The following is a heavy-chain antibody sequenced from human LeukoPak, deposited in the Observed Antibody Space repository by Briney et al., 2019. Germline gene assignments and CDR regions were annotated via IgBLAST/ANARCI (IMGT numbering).Heavy chain of an antibody. Sequence: ASVKASCKASGYTFTSYGISWVRQAPGQGLEWMGWISAYNGNTNYAQKLQGGVTMTTDTSTSTAYMELRSLRSDDTAVYYCAGDLDPLFYDSSGYLGYWGQGTLVTVSS. D-gene: IGHD3-22*01. J-gene: IGHJ4*02. CDR3: AGDLDPLFYDSSGYLGY. CDR2: ISAYNGNT. V-gene: IGHV1-18*01. CDR1: GYTFTSYG.